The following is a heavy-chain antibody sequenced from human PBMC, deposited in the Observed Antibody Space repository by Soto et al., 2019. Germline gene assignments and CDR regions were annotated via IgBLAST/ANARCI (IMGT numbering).Heavy chain of an antibody. Sequence: ASVKVSCKASGYTFTSYDINWVRQATGQGLEWMGWMNPNSGNTGYAQKFQGRVTMTRNTSISTAYMELSSLRSEDTAVYYWARGRFSQKPDFDYWGQGTLVTVSS. CDR3: ARGRFSQKPDFDY. CDR1: GYTFTSYD. D-gene: IGHD3-10*01. CDR2: MNPNSGNT. V-gene: IGHV1-8*01. J-gene: IGHJ4*02.